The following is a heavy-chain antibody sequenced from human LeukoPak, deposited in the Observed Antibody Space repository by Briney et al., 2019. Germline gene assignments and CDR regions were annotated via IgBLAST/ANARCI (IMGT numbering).Heavy chain of an antibody. Sequence: GRSLRLSCAASGFSFSTFGMHWVRQAPGKGLEWVAVISDDGSNKIYADSVKGRLTISRDNSKNTLYLQINSLRAGDTAVYYCAREGYRDYYYGMDVWGQGTTITVSS. CDR3: AREGYRDYYYGMDV. J-gene: IGHJ6*02. CDR2: ISDDGSNK. V-gene: IGHV3-33*01. D-gene: IGHD1-1*01. CDR1: GFSFSTFG.